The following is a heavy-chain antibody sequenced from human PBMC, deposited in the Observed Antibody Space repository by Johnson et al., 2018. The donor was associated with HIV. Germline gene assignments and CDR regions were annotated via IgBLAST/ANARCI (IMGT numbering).Heavy chain of an antibody. D-gene: IGHD6-13*01. V-gene: IGHV3-9*01. CDR3: AKARGYSSSWDAVDI. CDR2: ISWNSGSI. CDR1: GFTFDDYA. Sequence: VQLVESGGGLVQPGRSLRLSCAASGFTFDDYAMHWVRQAPGKGLEWVSGISWNSGSIGYADSVKGRFTISRDNAKNSLYLQMNSLRAEDTALYYCAKARGYSSSWDAVDIWGQGTMVTVSS. J-gene: IGHJ3*02.